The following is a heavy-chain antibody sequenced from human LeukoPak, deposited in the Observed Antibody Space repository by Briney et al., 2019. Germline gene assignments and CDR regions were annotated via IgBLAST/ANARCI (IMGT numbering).Heavy chain of an antibody. CDR2: ISDYNGNT. CDR1: GYTFSIFG. J-gene: IGHJ4*02. D-gene: IGHD5-12*01. Sequence: GASVKVSCKASGYTFSIFGLSWVRQAPGQGLEWMGWISDYNGNTNYAQKLQGRVTMTRNTSISTAYMELSSLRSEDTAVYYCAKPRNSNSGYDSWGQGTLVTVSS. V-gene: IGHV1-18*01. CDR3: AKPRNSNSGYDS.